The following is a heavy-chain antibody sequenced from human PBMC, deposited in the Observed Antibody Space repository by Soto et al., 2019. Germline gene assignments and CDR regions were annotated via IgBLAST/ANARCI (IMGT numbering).Heavy chain of an antibody. CDR3: AREYWDDGNCYGVDY. J-gene: IGHJ4*02. D-gene: IGHD2-2*01. CDR2: LNTDNGNT. Sequence: QVQLVQSGGEVKKPGAAVKVSCRPSGYSFNTFGISWVRQAPGQGLEWMGWLNTDNGNTKYAQNLQGRVTMTTDTSTNTAYMELRSLKSDDTAVYYCAREYWDDGNCYGVDYWGQGTLVTVSS. CDR1: GYSFNTFG. V-gene: IGHV1-18*01.